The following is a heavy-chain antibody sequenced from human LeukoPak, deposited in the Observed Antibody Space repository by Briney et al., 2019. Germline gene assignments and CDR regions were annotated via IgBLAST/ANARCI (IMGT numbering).Heavy chain of an antibody. D-gene: IGHD3-22*01. V-gene: IGHV1-18*01. Sequence: GASVKVSCKASGYTFTSYGISWVRQAPGQGLEWMGWISAYNGNTNYAQKLQGRVTMTTDTSTSTAYMELRSLRSDDTAVYYCARDYDSSGYSEIFSYWGQGTLVTVSS. CDR2: ISAYNGNT. CDR1: GYTFTSYG. CDR3: ARDYDSSGYSEIFSY. J-gene: IGHJ4*02.